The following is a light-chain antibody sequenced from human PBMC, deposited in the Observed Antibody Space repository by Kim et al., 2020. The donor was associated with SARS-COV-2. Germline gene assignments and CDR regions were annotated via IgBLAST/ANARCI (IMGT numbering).Light chain of an antibody. J-gene: IGLJ2*01. CDR2: KNS. CDR1: GSNLGAGYA. V-gene: IGLV1-40*01. CDR3: QSYDSSVSAVV. Sequence: RVTMSCTGSGSNLGAGYAVHWYQHLPGTAPKLLNHKNSHRPAGGPVRFSGSKSGTSASLAITGLQAEDEADYYCQSYDSSVSAVVFGGGAQLTVL.